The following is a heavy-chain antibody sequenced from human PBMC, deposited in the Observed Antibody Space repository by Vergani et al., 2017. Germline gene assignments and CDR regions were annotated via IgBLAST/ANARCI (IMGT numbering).Heavy chain of an antibody. CDR2: ISHSGST. J-gene: IGHJ3*02. CDR3: ARDPKSYCSGGSCFSVWGAFDI. CDR1: GDSFRSNKW. V-gene: IGHV4-4*03. D-gene: IGHD2-15*01. Sequence: QVQLQESGPGLVKPPGTLSLTCAVSGDSFRSNKWWTWVRQSPGKTLEWIGEISHSGSTNYNPSLKARVTLSLDTSKNQFSLRLGSVTAADTAVYYCARDPKSYCSGGSCFSVWGAFDIWGRGTTVTVSS.